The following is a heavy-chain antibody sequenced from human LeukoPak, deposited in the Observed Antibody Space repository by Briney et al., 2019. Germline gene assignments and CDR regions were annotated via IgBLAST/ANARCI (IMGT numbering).Heavy chain of an antibody. D-gene: IGHD3-22*01. CDR1: GFTFTSYW. J-gene: IGHJ4*02. CDR2: RKQDGSEK. Sequence: GGSLRLSCAAAGFTFTSYWMSWVRQAPGKGLEWVANRKQDGSEKYYVDSVKGRFTISRDNAKNSLHLQMNSLRAEDTAVYYCARGCREYYAGSGYLYFDYWGQGPLVPVSS. CDR3: ARGCREYYAGSGYLYFDY. V-gene: IGHV3-7*01.